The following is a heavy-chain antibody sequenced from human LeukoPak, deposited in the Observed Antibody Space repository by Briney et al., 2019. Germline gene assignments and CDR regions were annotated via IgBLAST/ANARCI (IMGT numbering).Heavy chain of an antibody. Sequence: PGGSLRLSCAASGFTFSDYYMSWIRQAPGKGLEWVSYISSSGSTIYYADSVKGRFTISRDNAKNSLYLQMNSLRAEDTAVYYCARVEGYCTNGVCGDWFDPWGQGTLVTVSS. D-gene: IGHD2-8*01. CDR2: ISSSGSTI. J-gene: IGHJ5*02. CDR3: ARVEGYCTNGVCGDWFDP. CDR1: GFTFSDYY. V-gene: IGHV3-11*01.